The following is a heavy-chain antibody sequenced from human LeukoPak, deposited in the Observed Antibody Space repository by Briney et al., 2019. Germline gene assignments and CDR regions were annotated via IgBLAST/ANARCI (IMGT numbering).Heavy chain of an antibody. J-gene: IGHJ1*01. CDR3: AKEGTMGPSQH. Sequence: GGSLRLSCAASGFTLSNYGLHWVRQAPGKGLECVSFIRNDGGYTFYAGSVRGRFTISRDNSKNTLYMQMNNLRVEDTAVYYCAKEGTMGPSQHWGQGTLVTVSS. V-gene: IGHV3-30*02. CDR2: IRNDGGYT. D-gene: IGHD4/OR15-4a*01. CDR1: GFTLSNYG.